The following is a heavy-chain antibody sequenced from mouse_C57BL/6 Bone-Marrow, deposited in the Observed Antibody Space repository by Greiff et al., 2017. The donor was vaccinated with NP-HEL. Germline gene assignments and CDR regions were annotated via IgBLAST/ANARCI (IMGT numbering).Heavy chain of an antibody. D-gene: IGHD1-1*01. CDR3: ARGYYGSSRFAY. J-gene: IGHJ3*01. CDR1: GYTFTSYW. Sequence: VQLQQSGAELVKPGASVKMSCKASGYTFTSYWITWVKQRPGQGLEWIGDIYPGSGSTNYNEKFKSKATLTVDTSSSTAYMQLSSLTSEDSAVYYCARGYYGSSRFAYWGQGTLVTVSA. V-gene: IGHV1-55*01. CDR2: IYPGSGST.